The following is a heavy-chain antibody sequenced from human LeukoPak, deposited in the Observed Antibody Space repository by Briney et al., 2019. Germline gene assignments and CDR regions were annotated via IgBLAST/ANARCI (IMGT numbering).Heavy chain of an antibody. CDR1: GFTFSSYW. V-gene: IGHV3-7*03. D-gene: IGHD3-22*01. J-gene: IGHJ4*02. Sequence: GGSLRLSCAASGFTFSSYWMSWVRQAPGKGLEWVANIKQDGSEKYYVDSVKGRFTISRDNSKNTLYLQMSSLRAEDTAVYYCAKDPSYYDSSGRNYFDYWGQGTLVTVSS. CDR2: IKQDGSEK. CDR3: AKDPSYYDSSGRNYFDY.